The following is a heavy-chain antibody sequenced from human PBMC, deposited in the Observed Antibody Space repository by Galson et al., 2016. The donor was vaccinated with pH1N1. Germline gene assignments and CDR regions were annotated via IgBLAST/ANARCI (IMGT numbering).Heavy chain of an antibody. CDR1: GFSFGDYY. J-gene: IGHJ2*01. CDR3: TRCANGPLDFWVFDL. CDR2: ISSLSGKT. Sequence: SLRLSCAASGFSFGDYYMSWLRQAPGKGLEWLSHISSLSGKTDYADSVKGRFTISRDNAKNSLFLEIDSLRAEDTAVYYCTRCANGPLDFWVFDLWGRGTLVSVSP. D-gene: IGHD3-3*01. V-gene: IGHV3-11*06.